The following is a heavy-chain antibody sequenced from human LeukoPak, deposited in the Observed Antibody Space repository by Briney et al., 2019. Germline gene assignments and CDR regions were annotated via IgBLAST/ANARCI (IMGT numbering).Heavy chain of an antibody. Sequence: GGSLRLSCAASGGTFSSYAISWVRQAPGQGLEWMGGIIPIFGTANYAQKFQGRVTITADESTSTAYMELSSLRSEDTAVYYCARGPFRYDSSGYYDYWGQGTLVTVSS. CDR1: GGTFSSYA. CDR3: ARGPFRYDSSGYYDY. CDR2: IIPIFGTA. V-gene: IGHV1-69*01. J-gene: IGHJ4*02. D-gene: IGHD3-22*01.